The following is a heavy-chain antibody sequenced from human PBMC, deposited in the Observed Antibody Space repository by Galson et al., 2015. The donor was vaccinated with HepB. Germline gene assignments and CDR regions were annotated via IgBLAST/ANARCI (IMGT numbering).Heavy chain of an antibody. Sequence: TLSLTCTVSGGSISSGGYYWSWIRQHPGKGLEWIGYIYYSGSTYYNPSLKSRVTISVDTSKNQFSLKLSSVTAADTAVYYCARQTYYYDSSGYPNYYFDYWGQGTLVTVSS. CDR3: ARQTYYYDSSGYPNYYFDY. J-gene: IGHJ4*02. CDR1: GGSISSGGYY. CDR2: IYYSGST. D-gene: IGHD3-22*01. V-gene: IGHV4-31*03.